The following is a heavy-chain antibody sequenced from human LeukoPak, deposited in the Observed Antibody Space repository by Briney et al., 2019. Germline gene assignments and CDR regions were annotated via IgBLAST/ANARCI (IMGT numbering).Heavy chain of an antibody. CDR1: GASISSGDYY. V-gene: IGHV4-30-4*08. CDR2: IYYSGST. CDR3: AREIAARPYWYFDL. D-gene: IGHD6-6*01. Sequence: SQTLSLTCAVSGASISSGDYYWSWIRQPPGKGLEWVGYIYYSGSTYYNPSLKSRVTISLDTSKNQFSLRLTSVTDADTAVYYCAREIAARPYWYFDLWGRGTLVPVSS. J-gene: IGHJ2*01.